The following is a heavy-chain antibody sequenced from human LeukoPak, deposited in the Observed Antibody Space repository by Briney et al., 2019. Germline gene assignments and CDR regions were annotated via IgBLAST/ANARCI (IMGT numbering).Heavy chain of an antibody. V-gene: IGHV1-2*02. J-gene: IGHJ6*03. D-gene: IGHD2-2*01. CDR3: ARKGGYCSSTSCLTLSDYYYYYMDV. Sequence: ASVKVSCKASGYTFTGSYMHWVRQAPGQGLEWMGWINPNSGGTNYAQKFQGRVTMSRDTSISTAYMEPSRLRSDDTAVYYCARKGGYCSSTSCLTLSDYYYYYMDVWGKGATVTVSS. CDR1: GYTFTGSY. CDR2: INPNSGGT.